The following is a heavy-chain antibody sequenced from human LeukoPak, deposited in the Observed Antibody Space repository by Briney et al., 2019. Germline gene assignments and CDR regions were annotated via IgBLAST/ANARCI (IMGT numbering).Heavy chain of an antibody. CDR3: ARDKAVDTGRAFDI. J-gene: IGHJ3*02. CDR1: GGSISSSSYY. Sequence: PSETLSLTCTVSGGSISSSSYYWGWIRQPPGKGLEWIGCIYYTGSTYYNPSLKSRVTISVDTSKNQFSLKLSSVTAADTAEYYCARDKAVDTGRAFDIWGQGTMVTVSS. D-gene: IGHD5-18*01. CDR2: IYYTGST. V-gene: IGHV4-39*02.